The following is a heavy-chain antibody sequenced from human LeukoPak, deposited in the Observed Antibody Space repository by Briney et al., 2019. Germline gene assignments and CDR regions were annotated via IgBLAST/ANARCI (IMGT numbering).Heavy chain of an antibody. J-gene: IGHJ4*02. V-gene: IGHV4-39*07. CDR2: IHYTGST. CDR1: GGSISRSSYY. Sequence: SETLSLTCTVSGGSISRSSYYWGWIRQPPGKGLEWIGSIHYTGSTYYNPSLKSRVTISVDTSKNQFSLKVSSVTAADTAVYYCAREVGGEPSYFDYWGQGTLVTVSS. CDR3: AREVGGEPSYFDY. D-gene: IGHD3-10*01.